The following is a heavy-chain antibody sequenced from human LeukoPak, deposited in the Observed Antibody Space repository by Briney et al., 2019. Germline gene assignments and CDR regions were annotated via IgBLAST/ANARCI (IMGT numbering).Heavy chain of an antibody. CDR3: ARYCSGGSCSNWFDP. D-gene: IGHD2-15*01. V-gene: IGHV4-30-4*01. Sequence: SETLSLTCTVSGGSISSGDYYWSWIRPPPGKGLEWIGYIYYSGSTYYNPSLKSRVTISVDTSKNQFSLKLSSVTAADTAVYYCARYCSGGSCSNWFDPWGQGTLVTVSS. J-gene: IGHJ5*02. CDR2: IYYSGST. CDR1: GGSISSGDYY.